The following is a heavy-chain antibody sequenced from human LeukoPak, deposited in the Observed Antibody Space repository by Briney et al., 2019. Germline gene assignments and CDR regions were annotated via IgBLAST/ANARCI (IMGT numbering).Heavy chain of an antibody. CDR2: ISWNSGSI. Sequence: PGGSLRLSCAASGFTFDDYAMHWVRQAPGKGLEWVSGISWNSGSIGYADSVKGRFTISRDNAKNSLYLQMNSLRAEDTALYYCAKEETIVGATIRGYFDYWGQGTLVTVSS. D-gene: IGHD1-26*01. V-gene: IGHV3-9*01. J-gene: IGHJ4*02. CDR3: AKEETIVGATIRGYFDY. CDR1: GFTFDDYA.